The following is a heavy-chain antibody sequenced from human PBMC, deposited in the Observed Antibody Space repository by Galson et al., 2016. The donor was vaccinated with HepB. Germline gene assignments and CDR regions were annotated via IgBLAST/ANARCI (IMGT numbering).Heavy chain of an antibody. J-gene: IGHJ4*02. CDR3: AKAMIATSGRGNFDF. V-gene: IGHV3-30*18. D-gene: IGHD6-13*01. CDR1: GFTFSSFG. Sequence: SLRLSCAASGFTFSSFGMHWVRQAPGKGLEWVSFISYHGSTKYYADSVKGRFTISRDNSKNTLSLLMNSLRAEDTAVYSCAKAMIATSGRGNFDFWGQGTLVTVSS. CDR2: ISYHGSTK.